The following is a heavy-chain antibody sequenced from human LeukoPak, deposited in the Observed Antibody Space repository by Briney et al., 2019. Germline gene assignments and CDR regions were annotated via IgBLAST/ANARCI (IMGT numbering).Heavy chain of an antibody. CDR2: ISGSGGST. J-gene: IGHJ4*02. Sequence: PGGSLRLSCAASGFTFSSYVMSWVRQAPGKGLEWVSAISGSGGSTYYADSVKGRFTISRDNSKNTLYLQMNSLRAEDTAVYYCATLAGGSIVVVPAAPRDYWGQGTLVTVSS. V-gene: IGHV3-23*01. CDR3: ATLAGGSIVVVPAAPRDY. D-gene: IGHD2-2*01. CDR1: GFTFSSYV.